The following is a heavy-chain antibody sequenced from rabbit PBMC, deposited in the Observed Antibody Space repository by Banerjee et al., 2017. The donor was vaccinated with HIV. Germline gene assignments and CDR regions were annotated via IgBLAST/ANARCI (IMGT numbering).Heavy chain of an antibody. V-gene: IGHV1S45*01. Sequence: QQQLEESGGGLVKPEGSLTLSCTASGFSFSSSYWICWVRQAPGKGLELIACIFAGSSGSTYYASWAKGRFTISKTSSTTVTLQMTSLTAADTATYFCARETYDDYGNYDLWGPGTLVTVS. CDR3: ARETYDDYGNYDL. CDR2: IFAGSSGST. J-gene: IGHJ6*01. CDR1: GFSFSSSYW. D-gene: IGHD2-1*01.